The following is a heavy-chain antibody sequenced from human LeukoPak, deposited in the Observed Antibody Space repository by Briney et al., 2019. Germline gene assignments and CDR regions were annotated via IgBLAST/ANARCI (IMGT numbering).Heavy chain of an antibody. V-gene: IGHV4-30-2*01. D-gene: IGHD1-26*01. CDR2: IYHSGST. CDR1: GGSISSGGYY. CDR3: ARAWYSGSYYGDAFDI. Sequence: SETLSLTCTVSGGSISSGGYYWSWIRQPPGKGLEWIVYIYHSGSTYYNPSLKSRVTISVDRSKNQFSLKLSSVTAADTAVYYCARAWYSGSYYGDAFDIWGQGTMVTISS. J-gene: IGHJ3*02.